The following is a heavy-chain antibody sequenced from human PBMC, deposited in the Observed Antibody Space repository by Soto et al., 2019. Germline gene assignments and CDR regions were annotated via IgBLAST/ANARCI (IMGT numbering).Heavy chain of an antibody. V-gene: IGHV3-23*01. D-gene: IGHD3-10*01. Sequence: EVQLLESGGGLVQPGGSLRLSCSTSGFTFSTYAMNWVPQAPGKGLEWVSALSGSGGTTYYADSVRGRFTISRDNSKNTLFLQMNSLRDEDTALYYCAKQRAGYGSGSDTYFFDFWGQGTLVTVSS. CDR1: GFTFSTYA. J-gene: IGHJ4*02. CDR2: LSGSGGTT. CDR3: AKQRAGYGSGSDTYFFDF.